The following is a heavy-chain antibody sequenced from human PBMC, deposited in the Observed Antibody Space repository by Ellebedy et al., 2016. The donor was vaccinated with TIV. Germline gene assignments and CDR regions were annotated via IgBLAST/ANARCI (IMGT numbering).Heavy chain of an antibody. J-gene: IGHJ4*02. Sequence: GESLKISCAASGFTFSSYAMSWVRQAPGKGLEWVSSISGSGGSTYYADSVKGRFTISRDNSKNTLYLQMNSLRAEDTAVYYCARERARGLYFDYWGQGTLVTVSS. V-gene: IGHV3-23*01. CDR2: ISGSGGST. CDR1: GFTFSSYA. CDR3: ARERARGLYFDY.